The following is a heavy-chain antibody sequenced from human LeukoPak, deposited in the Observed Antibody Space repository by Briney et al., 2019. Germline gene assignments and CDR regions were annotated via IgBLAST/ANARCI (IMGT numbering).Heavy chain of an antibody. CDR3: AKDKTYYYDSSGQDY. Sequence: GGSLRLSCAASGFTFSSYAMSWVRQAPGKGLEWVSAISGSGGSTYYADSVKGRFTISRDNSKNTLYLQMNSLRAEDTAVYYCAKDKTYYYDSSGQDYWGQGTMVTVSS. CDR2: ISGSGGST. CDR1: GFTFSSYA. V-gene: IGHV3-23*01. D-gene: IGHD3-22*01. J-gene: IGHJ3*01.